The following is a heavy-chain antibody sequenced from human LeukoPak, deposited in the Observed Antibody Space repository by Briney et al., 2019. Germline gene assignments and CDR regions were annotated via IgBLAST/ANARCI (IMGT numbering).Heavy chain of an antibody. CDR1: GGSFSGYY. Sequence: ETLSLTCAVYGGSFSGYYWSWIRQPPGKGLEWIGEINHSGSTNYNPSLKSRVTISVDTSKNQFSLKLSSVTAADTAVYYCARGQTDWDILTGYYVDYWGQGTLVTVSS. D-gene: IGHD3-9*01. CDR3: ARGQTDWDILTGYYVDY. J-gene: IGHJ4*02. V-gene: IGHV4-34*01. CDR2: INHSGST.